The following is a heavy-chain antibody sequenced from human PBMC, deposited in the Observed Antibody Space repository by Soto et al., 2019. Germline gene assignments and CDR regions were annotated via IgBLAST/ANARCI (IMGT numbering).Heavy chain of an antibody. CDR2: IYYSGST. CDR3: ARGTADNWFDP. CDR1: GGSISSSSYY. Sequence: SETLSLTCTVSGGSISSSSYYWGWIRQPPGKGLEWIGSIYYSGSTYYNPSLKSRVTISVDTSKNQFSLKLSSVTAADTAVYYCARGTADNWFDPWGQGTLVTVSS. D-gene: IGHD1-1*01. V-gene: IGHV4-39*01. J-gene: IGHJ5*02.